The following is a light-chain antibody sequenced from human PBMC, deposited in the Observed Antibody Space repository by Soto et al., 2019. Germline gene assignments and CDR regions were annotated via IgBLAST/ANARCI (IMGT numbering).Light chain of an antibody. CDR1: QSISSY. Sequence: DIPMTQSPSSLSASVGDRVTITCRASQSISSYLNWYKQKPGKAPKLLIYAASSLQSGVPSRFRVSGSGTDFTPTISSLQPEDFATYDDQPGYSTRSYTFGQGTKLEIE. CDR2: AAS. CDR3: QPGYSTRSYT. V-gene: IGKV1-39*01. J-gene: IGKJ2*01.